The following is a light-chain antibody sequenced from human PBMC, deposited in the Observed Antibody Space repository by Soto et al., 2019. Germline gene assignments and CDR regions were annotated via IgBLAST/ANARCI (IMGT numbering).Light chain of an antibody. CDR2: EVS. J-gene: IGLJ3*02. V-gene: IGLV2-14*01. Sequence: QSALTQPASVSGCPGQSITISCTGTSSDIGSNNYVSWFQQRPGKAPTLIIYEVSNRPSGVSTHFSGSKSGNTASLTISGLLPEDEAEYYCSSYTTTPRLFGGGTKLTVL. CDR3: SSYTTTPRL. CDR1: SSDIGSNNY.